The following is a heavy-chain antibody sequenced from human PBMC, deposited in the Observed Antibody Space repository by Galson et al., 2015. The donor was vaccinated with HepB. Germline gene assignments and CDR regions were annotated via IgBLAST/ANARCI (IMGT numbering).Heavy chain of an antibody. CDR2: INPNSGGT. CDR3: ARDRGCGGDCYSPEDAFDI. CDR1: GYTFTGYY. V-gene: IGHV1-2*02. J-gene: IGHJ3*02. Sequence: SVKVSCKASGYTFTGYYMHWVRQAPGQGLEWMGWINPNSGGTNYAQKFQGRVTMTRDTSISTAYMELSRLRSDDTAVYYCARDRGCGGDCYSPEDAFDIWGPGTMVTVSS. D-gene: IGHD2-21*02.